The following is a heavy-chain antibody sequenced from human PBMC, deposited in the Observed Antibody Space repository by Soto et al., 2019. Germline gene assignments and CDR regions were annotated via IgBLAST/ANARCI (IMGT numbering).Heavy chain of an antibody. V-gene: IGHV4-59*01. CDR3: ARATYDSSGYYYPRY. J-gene: IGHJ4*02. CDR1: GGSIISYY. D-gene: IGHD3-22*01. CDR2: IYYSGST. Sequence: SETLSLTCTVSGGSIISYYWSWSRHPPGKGLEWIGYIYYSGSTNYNPSLKSRVTISVDTSKNQFSLKLSSVTAADTAVYYCARATYDSSGYYYPRYWGQGTLVTVSS.